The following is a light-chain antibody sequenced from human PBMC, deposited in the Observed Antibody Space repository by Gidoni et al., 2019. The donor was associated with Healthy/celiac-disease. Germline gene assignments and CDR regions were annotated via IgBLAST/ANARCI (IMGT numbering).Light chain of an antibody. CDR1: SLRSDY. J-gene: IGLJ2*01. V-gene: IGLV3-19*01. CDR2: GKN. Sequence: SSELTQDPAVSVALGQTVSITCQGASLRSDYASWYQQKPGQAPVLVIYGKNNRPSGIPDRFSGSSSGNTSSLTITGAQAEDEADYYCNSRDSSGNHAVFGGGTKLTV. CDR3: NSRDSSGNHAV.